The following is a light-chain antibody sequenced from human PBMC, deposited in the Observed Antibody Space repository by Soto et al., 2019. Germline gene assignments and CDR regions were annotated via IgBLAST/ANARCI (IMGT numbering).Light chain of an antibody. Sequence: ENVLTQSPATLSLSPGEGATLSCRASQSINTYLAWYQQKPGQAPRLLIYDASKRATGIPARFSGSGSGTNFTLTISSLEPEDFAVYYCQQRRSWQVTFGQGT. CDR2: DAS. CDR3: QQRRSWQVT. J-gene: IGKJ5*01. V-gene: IGKV3D-11*02. CDR1: QSINTY.